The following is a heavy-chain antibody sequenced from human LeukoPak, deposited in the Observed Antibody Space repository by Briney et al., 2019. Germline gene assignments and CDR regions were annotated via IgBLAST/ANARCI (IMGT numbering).Heavy chain of an antibody. Sequence: SETLSLTCTVSGCSISSYYWSWNRQPAGKGLEWIGRIYTSGSTNYNPSLKSGVTTTVETTSTQFTLQLSPVTAAATASYYCARALVDTAMVTFGYYYYMDVWGKGTTVTVSS. CDR3: ARALVDTAMVTFGYYYYMDV. CDR1: GCSISSYY. V-gene: IGHV4-4*07. J-gene: IGHJ6*03. CDR2: IYTSGST. D-gene: IGHD5-18*01.